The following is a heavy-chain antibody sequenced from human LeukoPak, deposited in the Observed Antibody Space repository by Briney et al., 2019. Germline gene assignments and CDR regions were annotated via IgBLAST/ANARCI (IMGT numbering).Heavy chain of an antibody. CDR2: IYTTGST. Sequence: SETLSLTCSVSGGSISGYYWSWIRQPAGQGLEWIGRIYTTGSTNYNPSLKSRVTMSVDTSKNQLSLKLNSVTAADTAVYYCARTAGTTFWGLDYWGQGTLVTVSS. V-gene: IGHV4-4*07. J-gene: IGHJ4*02. CDR3: ARTAGTTFWGLDY. D-gene: IGHD1-1*01. CDR1: GGSISGYY.